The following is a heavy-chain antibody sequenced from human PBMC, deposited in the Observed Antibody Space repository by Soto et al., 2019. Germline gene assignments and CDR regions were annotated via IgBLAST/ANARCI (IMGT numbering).Heavy chain of an antibody. Sequence: PSETLSLTCTVSGGSISSYYWSWIRRPPGKGLEWIGYIYYSGSTNYNPSLKSRVTISVDTSKNQFSLKLSSVTAADTAVYYCARVRYYGSGSYFYWFDPWGQGTLVTVSS. V-gene: IGHV4-59*01. D-gene: IGHD3-10*01. CDR1: GGSISSYY. J-gene: IGHJ5*02. CDR3: ARVRYYGSGSYFYWFDP. CDR2: IYYSGST.